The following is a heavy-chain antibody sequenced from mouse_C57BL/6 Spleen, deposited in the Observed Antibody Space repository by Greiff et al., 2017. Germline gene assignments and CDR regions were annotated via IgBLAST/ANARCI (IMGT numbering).Heavy chain of an antibody. V-gene: IGHV14-2*01. CDR2: IDPEDGET. J-gene: IGHJ2*01. CDR3: ASLYYGNSYFDY. D-gene: IGHD2-1*01. CDR1: GFNIKDYY. Sequence: VQLKESGAELVKPGASVKLSCTASGFNIKDYYMHWVKQRTEQGLEWIGRIDPEDGETKYAPKFQGKATITADTSPNTAYLQLSSLTSEDTAVYYCASLYYGNSYFDYWGQGTTLTVSS.